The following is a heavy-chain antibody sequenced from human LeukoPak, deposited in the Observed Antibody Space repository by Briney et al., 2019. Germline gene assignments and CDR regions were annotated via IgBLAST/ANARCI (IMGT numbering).Heavy chain of an antibody. CDR3: ASDSGLRQPFDY. CDR2: ISAYNGNT. V-gene: IGHV1-18*01. CDR1: GYTFTSYG. J-gene: IGHJ4*02. D-gene: IGHD3-10*01. Sequence: GSVKVSCKASGYTFTSYGISWVRQAPGQGLEWMGWISAYNGNTNYAQTLKGRVTITTDTSTSTAYMELRSLRPDDTAVYYCASDSGLRQPFDYWGQGTLVTVSS.